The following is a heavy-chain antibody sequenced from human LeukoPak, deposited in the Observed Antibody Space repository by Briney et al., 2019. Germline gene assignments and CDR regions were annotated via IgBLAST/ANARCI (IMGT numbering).Heavy chain of an antibody. CDR1: GGSISSSSYY. Sequence: SETLSLTCTVSGGSISSSSYYWGWIRQPPGKGLEWIGSFFYSGSTYYNPSLKSRVTISVDTSKNQFSLKLSSVTAADTAVYYCARVTHSSGWVWYFDLWGRGTLVTVSS. V-gene: IGHV4-39*07. CDR2: FFYSGST. J-gene: IGHJ2*01. D-gene: IGHD6-19*01. CDR3: ARVTHSSGWVWYFDL.